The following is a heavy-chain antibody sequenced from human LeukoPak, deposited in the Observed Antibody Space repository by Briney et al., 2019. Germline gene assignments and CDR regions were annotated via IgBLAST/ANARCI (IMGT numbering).Heavy chain of an antibody. CDR2: IYYSGST. Sequence: PSETLSLTCTASGGSISSHYWSWIRQPPGKGLEWIGYIYYSGSTNYNPSLKSRVTISVDTSKNQFSLKLSSVAAADTAVYYCARRPRVVPAAIAPFDYWGQGTLVTVSS. J-gene: IGHJ4*02. V-gene: IGHV4-59*11. CDR3: ARRPRVVPAAIAPFDY. D-gene: IGHD2-2*02. CDR1: GGSISSHY.